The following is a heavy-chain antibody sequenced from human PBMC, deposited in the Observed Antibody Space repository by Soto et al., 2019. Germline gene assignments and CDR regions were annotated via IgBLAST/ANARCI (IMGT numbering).Heavy chain of an antibody. V-gene: IGHV1-18*04. CDR1: GYTFTSYG. CDR3: AIADASLRLYYCGMDG. J-gene: IGHJ6*02. CDR2: ISAYNGNT. Sequence: QVQLVQSGAEVKKPGASVKVSCKASGYTFTSYGISWVRQAPGQGLEWMGWISAYNGNTNYAQKLQGRVTMTKYTSTRTDYMDLRSMRSADTAVYYCAIADASLRLYYCGMDGWGQGTPVTGSS. D-gene: IGHD6-25*01.